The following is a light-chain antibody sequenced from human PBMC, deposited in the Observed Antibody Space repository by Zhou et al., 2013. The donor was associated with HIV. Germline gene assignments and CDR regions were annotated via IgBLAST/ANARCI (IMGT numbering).Light chain of an antibody. V-gene: IGLV2-8*01. CDR3: SSYAGSNNYV. CDR1: SSDVGGYNY. J-gene: IGLJ1*01. CDR2: EVT. Sequence: SALTQPPSASGSPGQSVTISCTGTSSDVGGYNYVSWYQQHPGKAPKLMIYEVTKRPSGVPDRFSGSKSGNTASLTVSGLQAEDEADYYCSSYAGSNNYVFGSGPRSPS.